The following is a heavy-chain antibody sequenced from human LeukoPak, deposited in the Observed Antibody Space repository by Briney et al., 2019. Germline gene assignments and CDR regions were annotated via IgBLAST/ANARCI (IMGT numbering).Heavy chain of an antibody. CDR3: ARRMIVETNWFDP. CDR1: GYSISSGYY. Sequence: SETLSLTCTVSGYSISSGYYWGWIRQPPGKGLEWTGSIYHSGSTYYNPSLKSRVTISVDTSKNQFSLKLSSVTAADTAVYYCARRMIVETNWFDPWGQGTLVTVSS. D-gene: IGHD3-22*01. J-gene: IGHJ5*02. CDR2: IYHSGST. V-gene: IGHV4-38-2*02.